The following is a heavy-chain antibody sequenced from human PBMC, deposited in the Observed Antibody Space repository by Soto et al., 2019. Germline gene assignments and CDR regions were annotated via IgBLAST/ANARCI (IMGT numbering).Heavy chain of an antibody. V-gene: IGHV3-7*01. CDR3: AREIAGVVVVAATYFDY. J-gene: IGHJ4*02. CDR2: IKQDGSEK. CDR1: GFTFSSYW. Sequence: EVQLVESGGGLVQPGGSLRLSCAASGFTFSSYWMSWVRQAPGKGLERVANIKQDGSEKYYVDSVKGRFTISRDNAKNSLYLQMNSLRAEDTAVYYCAREIAGVVVVAATYFDYWGQGTLVTVSS. D-gene: IGHD2-15*01.